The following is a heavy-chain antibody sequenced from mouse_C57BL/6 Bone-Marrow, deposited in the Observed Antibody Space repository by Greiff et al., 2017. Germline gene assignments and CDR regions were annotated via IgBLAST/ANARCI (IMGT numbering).Heavy chain of an antibody. Sequence: QVQLQQSGPELVRPGVSVKISCKGSGYTFTDYAMHWVKQSHAKSLEWIGVISTYYGDASYNQKFKDKVTMTVDKSSSTAYMELARLTSEDSAVYYCARGGYYGYDSFDYWGQGTTLTVSS. D-gene: IGHD2-2*01. CDR1: GYTFTDYA. J-gene: IGHJ2*01. V-gene: IGHV1-67*01. CDR2: ISTYYGDA. CDR3: ARGGYYGYDSFDY.